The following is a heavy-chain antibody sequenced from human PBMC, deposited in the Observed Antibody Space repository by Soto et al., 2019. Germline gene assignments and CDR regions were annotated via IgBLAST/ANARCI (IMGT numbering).Heavy chain of an antibody. D-gene: IGHD2-2*01. CDR3: ARALDCSSTSCYGWFDP. J-gene: IGHJ5*02. CDR2: IYYSGST. Sequence: PSETLSLTCTVSGGSISSYYWSWIRQPPGKGLEWIGYIYYSGSTNYNPSLKSRVTISVDTSKNQFSLKLSSVTAADTAVYYCARALDCSSTSCYGWFDPWGQGTLVTVSS. CDR1: GGSISSYY. V-gene: IGHV4-59*01.